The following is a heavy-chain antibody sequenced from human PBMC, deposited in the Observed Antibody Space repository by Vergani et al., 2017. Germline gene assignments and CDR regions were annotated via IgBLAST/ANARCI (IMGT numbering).Heavy chain of an antibody. CDR1: GYPFSNYY. V-gene: IGHV1-46*01. J-gene: IGHJ4*02. CDR3: ARWDYGILTGYRY. CDR2: SNPSGSHT. D-gene: IGHD3-9*01. Sequence: QVQVVQSGAEVKKSGASVKVSCKTSGYPFSNYYMHWVRQAPGQGLEWMGISNPSGSHTNYAQKFKGRVTMTRDTSTSTVYMELSSLRSEDTAIYYCARWDYGILTGYRYWGQGTLVTVSA.